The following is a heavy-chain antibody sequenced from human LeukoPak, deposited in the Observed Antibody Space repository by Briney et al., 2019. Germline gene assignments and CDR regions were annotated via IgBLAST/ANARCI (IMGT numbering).Heavy chain of an antibody. Sequence: GGSLRLSCAASGFTFSDYYMSWIRQAPGKGLEWVSYISSSGSTIYYAVSVKGRFTISRDSAKNSLYLQMNSLRAEDTAVYYCAGEEEDGYDYWGQGTLVTVSS. V-gene: IGHV3-11*04. D-gene: IGHD5-24*01. CDR3: AGEEEDGYDY. CDR2: ISSSGSTI. CDR1: GFTFSDYY. J-gene: IGHJ4*02.